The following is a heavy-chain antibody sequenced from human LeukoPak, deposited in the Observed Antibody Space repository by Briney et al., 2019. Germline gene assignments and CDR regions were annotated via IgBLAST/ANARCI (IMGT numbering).Heavy chain of an antibody. D-gene: IGHD3-22*01. CDR3: ARVERPYYYDSSGQALGAFDI. V-gene: IGHV3-53*01. J-gene: IGHJ3*02. CDR1: GFTVSSNY. Sequence: GGSLRLSCAASGFTVSSNYMSWVRQAPGKGLEWVSVIYSGGSTYYADSVKGRFTISRDNSKNTLYLQMNSLRAEDTAVYYCARVERPYYYDSSGQALGAFDIWGQGTMVTVSS. CDR2: IYSGGST.